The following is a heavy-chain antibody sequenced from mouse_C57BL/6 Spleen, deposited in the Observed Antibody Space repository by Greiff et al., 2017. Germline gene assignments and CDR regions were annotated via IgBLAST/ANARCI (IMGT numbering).Heavy chain of an antibody. D-gene: IGHD2-4*01. CDR3: AREYDYGAMDY. CDR2: IWGVGST. Sequence: VQGVESGPGLVAPSQSLSITCTVSGFSLTSYGVDWVRQSPGKGLEWLGVIWGVGSTNYNSALKSRLSISKDNSKSQVFLKMNSLQTDDTAMYYCAREYDYGAMDYWGQGTSVTVSS. V-gene: IGHV2-6*01. J-gene: IGHJ4*01. CDR1: GFSLTSYG.